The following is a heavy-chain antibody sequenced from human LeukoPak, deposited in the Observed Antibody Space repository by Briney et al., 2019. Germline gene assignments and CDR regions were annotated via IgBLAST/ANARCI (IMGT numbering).Heavy chain of an antibody. Sequence: SETLSLTCTVSGGSISSSSYYWGWIRQPPGKGLEWIGGIYYSGSTYYNPSLKSRVTISVDTSKNQFSLKLSSVTAADTAVYYCARQTTYYDILTGYYDAFDIWGQGTMVTVSS. CDR1: GGSISSSSYY. D-gene: IGHD3-9*01. CDR2: IYYSGST. V-gene: IGHV4-39*01. J-gene: IGHJ3*02. CDR3: ARQTTYYDILTGYYDAFDI.